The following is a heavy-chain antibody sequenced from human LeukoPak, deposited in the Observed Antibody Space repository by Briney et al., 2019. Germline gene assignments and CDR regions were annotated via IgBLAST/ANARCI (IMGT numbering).Heavy chain of an antibody. V-gene: IGHV3-15*01. CDR1: GFTFDKAW. Sequence: PGGSLRLSCAASGFTFDKAWMTWVRQAPGKGREWVGRIKSKIHGGTIDYAAPVKGRFTISRDDSENTVYLQMNSLRAEDTAVYYCARDSYSSGCTDYWGQGTLVTVSS. J-gene: IGHJ4*02. CDR2: IKSKIHGGTI. CDR3: ARDSYSSGCTDY. D-gene: IGHD6-19*01.